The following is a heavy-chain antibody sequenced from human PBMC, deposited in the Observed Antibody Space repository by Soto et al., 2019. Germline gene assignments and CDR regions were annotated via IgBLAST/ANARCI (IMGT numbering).Heavy chain of an antibody. CDR2: INHSGST. CDR1: GGSFSGYY. CDR3: ARVGHDFWSGYTYYYYGMDV. Sequence: PSETLSLTCAVYGGSFSGYYWSWIRQPPGKGLEWIGEINHSGSTNYNPSLKSRVTISVDTSKNQFSLKLSSVTAADTAVYYCARVGHDFWSGYTYYYYGMDVWGQGTTVTVSS. D-gene: IGHD3-3*01. J-gene: IGHJ6*02. V-gene: IGHV4-34*01.